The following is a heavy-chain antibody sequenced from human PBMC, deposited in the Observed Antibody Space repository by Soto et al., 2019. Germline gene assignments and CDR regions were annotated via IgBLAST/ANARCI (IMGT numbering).Heavy chain of an antibody. D-gene: IGHD4-17*01. V-gene: IGHV3-30*18. Sequence: GGSLRLSCAASGFTFSSYGMHWVRQAPGKGLEWVAVISYDGSNKYYADSVKGRFTISRDNSKNTLYLQMNSLRAEDTAVYYCAKIDYGDYRVTAPAAGGDYWGQGTLVTVSS. CDR1: GFTFSSYG. J-gene: IGHJ4*02. CDR2: ISYDGSNK. CDR3: AKIDYGDYRVTAPAAGGDY.